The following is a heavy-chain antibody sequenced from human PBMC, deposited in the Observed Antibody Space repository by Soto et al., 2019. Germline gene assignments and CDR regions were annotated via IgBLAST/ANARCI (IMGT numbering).Heavy chain of an antibody. V-gene: IGHV4-4*07. CDR1: GGSISSYY. CDR2: IYTSGST. Sequence: SETLSLTCTVSGGSISSYYWSWIRQPAGKGLEWIGRIYTSGSTNYNPSLKSRVTMSVETSKNQFSLKMSSVTAADTAVYYCARDVDVWAANYVMVVWGQGAPATVFS. D-gene: IGHD3-16*01. CDR3: ARDVDVWAANYVMVV. J-gene: IGHJ6*02.